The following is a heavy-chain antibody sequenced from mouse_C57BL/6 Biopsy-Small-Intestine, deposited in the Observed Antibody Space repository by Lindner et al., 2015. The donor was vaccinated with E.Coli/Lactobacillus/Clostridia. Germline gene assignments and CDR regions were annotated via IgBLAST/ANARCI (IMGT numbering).Heavy chain of an antibody. V-gene: IGHV14-1*01. CDR2: IDPEDGHT. CDR3: TTRGYYDVDY. CDR1: GFNIKDYY. Sequence: VQLQESGAELVRPGASVKLSCTASGFNIKDYYLHWVKQRPEQGLEWIGRIDPEDGHTEYAPKFQGKATMIADTSSNTAYLQLSSLTSEDTAVYHCTTRGYYDVDYWGQGTSVTVSS. J-gene: IGHJ4*01.